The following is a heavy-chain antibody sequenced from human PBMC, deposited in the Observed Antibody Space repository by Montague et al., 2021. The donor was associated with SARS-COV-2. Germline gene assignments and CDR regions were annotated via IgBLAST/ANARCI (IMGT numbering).Heavy chain of an antibody. D-gene: IGHD3-22*01. V-gene: IGHV4-59*13. J-gene: IGHJ2*01. Sequence: SETLSLTCTVSGGSISTYSWSWIRQPPGKGLEWIGYVYYSGSTNYNPSLKSRVTFSIDTSKNQFSLKLSSVTAADTAVYFCARGTRYYYDSTCYFDLGGRGTLVTVSS. CDR2: VYYSGST. CDR1: GGSISTYS. CDR3: ARGTRYYYDSTCYFDL.